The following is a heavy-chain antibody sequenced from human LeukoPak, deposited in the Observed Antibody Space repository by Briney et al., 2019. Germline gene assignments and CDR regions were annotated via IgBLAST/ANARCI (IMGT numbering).Heavy chain of an antibody. V-gene: IGHV3-15*01. CDR2: IKSKASGGTI. J-gene: IGHJ4*02. Sequence: GGSLRLSCAPSGFTFKNAWMNWVRQAPGKGPEWVGRIKSKASGGTIDYAVPVKGRFTISRDDSNNVLYLQMNSLKTEDTGVYYCTKDRPYSGSRNFDYWGQGTLVTVSS. CDR3: TKDRPYSGSRNFDY. CDR1: GFTFKNAW. D-gene: IGHD1-26*01.